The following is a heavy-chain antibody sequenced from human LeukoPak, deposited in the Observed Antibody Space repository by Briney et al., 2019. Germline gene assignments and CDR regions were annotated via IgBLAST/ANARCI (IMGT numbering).Heavy chain of an antibody. Sequence: GASVKVSCKASGYTFTGYYMHWVRQAPGQGLEWMGWINPNSGGTNYAQKFQGRVTMTRDTSISTAYMELSRLRSDDTAVYYCARGGYYYDSSGYYSAAFDIWGQGTMVTVSS. CDR3: ARGGYYYDSSGYYSAAFDI. D-gene: IGHD3-22*01. V-gene: IGHV1-2*02. J-gene: IGHJ3*02. CDR2: INPNSGGT. CDR1: GYTFTGYY.